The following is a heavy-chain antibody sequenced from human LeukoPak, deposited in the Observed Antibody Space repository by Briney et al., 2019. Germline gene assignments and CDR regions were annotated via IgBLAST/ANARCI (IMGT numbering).Heavy chain of an antibody. D-gene: IGHD1-20*01. Sequence: PGVSLRLSCAASGFTFSSYAMSWVRQAPGEGLEWVSAISGSGGSTYYADSVKGRFTISRDNSKNTLYLQMNSLRAEDTAVYYCAKGGNWNDLGEFDYWGQGTLVTVSS. CDR3: AKGGNWNDLGEFDY. V-gene: IGHV3-23*01. J-gene: IGHJ4*02. CDR1: GFTFSSYA. CDR2: ISGSGGST.